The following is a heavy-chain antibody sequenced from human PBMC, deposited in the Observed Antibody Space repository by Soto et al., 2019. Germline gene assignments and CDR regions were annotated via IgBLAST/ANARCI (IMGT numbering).Heavy chain of an antibody. D-gene: IGHD3-10*01. J-gene: IGHJ5*02. Sequence: SETRARSCMVSGGSVSKNYWSWIGQSPGKGLEWIGYMYDSGRSNYNPSLQGRVTISGDTSKNQFSLKLTSVTPADTAVYYCARTHGSGSWWFDPWGQGTLVTVSS. V-gene: IGHV4-59*02. CDR2: MYDSGRS. CDR3: ARTHGSGSWWFDP. CDR1: GGSVSKNY.